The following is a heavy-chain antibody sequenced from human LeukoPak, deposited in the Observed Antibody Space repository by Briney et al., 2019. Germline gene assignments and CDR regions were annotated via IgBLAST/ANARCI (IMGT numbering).Heavy chain of an antibody. J-gene: IGHJ4*02. CDR1: GFLFRAYA. Sequence: GGSLRLSCEASGFLFRAYAMSWVRQAPGKGLEWLSTTTITDGGAYYIDSVKGRFTMSRDNSKNTLYLQMNSLRAEDTAVYYCAREAWRPYLDYWGQGTPVTVSS. D-gene: IGHD3-3*01. CDR2: TTITDGGA. V-gene: IGHV3-23*01. CDR3: AREAWRPYLDY.